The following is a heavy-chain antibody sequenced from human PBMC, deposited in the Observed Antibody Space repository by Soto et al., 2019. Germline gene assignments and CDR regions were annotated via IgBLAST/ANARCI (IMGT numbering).Heavy chain of an antibody. CDR2: ISWNSGSI. D-gene: IGHD5-12*01. Sequence: EVQLVESGGGLVQPGRSLRLSCAASGFTFDDYAMHWVRQAPGKGLEWVSGISWNSGSIGYADSVKGRFTISRDNAKNSLYLQMNSLRAEDTALYYCAKAGEMATIPFDYWGQGTLVTVSS. CDR1: GFTFDDYA. J-gene: IGHJ4*02. CDR3: AKAGEMATIPFDY. V-gene: IGHV3-9*01.